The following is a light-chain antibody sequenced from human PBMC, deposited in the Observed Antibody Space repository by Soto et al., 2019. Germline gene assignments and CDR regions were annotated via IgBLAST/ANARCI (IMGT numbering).Light chain of an antibody. J-gene: IGKJ5*01. CDR2: KAS. Sequence: DIQMTQSPSTLSASLGDRVTITCRASQSISSWLAWYQQKPGKAPKLLIYKASSLESGVPSRFSGSGSGTEFTLTISSLQPDDFATYYCQQYNSYPLTFGHGTRLEIK. V-gene: IGKV1-5*03. CDR3: QQYNSYPLT. CDR1: QSISSW.